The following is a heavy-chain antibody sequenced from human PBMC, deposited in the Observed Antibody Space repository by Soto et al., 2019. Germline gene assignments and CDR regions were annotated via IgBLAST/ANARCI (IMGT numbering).Heavy chain of an antibody. Sequence: SETLSLTCTVSGVSVSRDYKWSWIRQPRGKVQEWIGHISYSGSPYYHPSLRSRLRISVDTSKNQFYLKVKCVTAADTAVYYCARACDFWGQGTLVTVSS. J-gene: IGHJ4*02. CDR1: GVSVSRDYK. CDR2: ISYSGSP. CDR3: ARACDF. V-gene: IGHV4-30-4*01.